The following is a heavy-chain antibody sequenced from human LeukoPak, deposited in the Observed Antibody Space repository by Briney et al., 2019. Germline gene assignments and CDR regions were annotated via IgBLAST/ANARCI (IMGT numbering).Heavy chain of an antibody. Sequence: GGSLRLSCAASGFTFSSYSMNWVRQAPGKGLEWVSYISSSSSTIYYADSVKGRFTISRDNSKNTLYLQMNSLRAEDTAVYYCAKGEHYYDSSGPFDYWGQGTLVTVSS. CDR2: ISSSSSTI. CDR3: AKGEHYYDSSGPFDY. CDR1: GFTFSSYS. D-gene: IGHD3-22*01. J-gene: IGHJ4*02. V-gene: IGHV3-48*01.